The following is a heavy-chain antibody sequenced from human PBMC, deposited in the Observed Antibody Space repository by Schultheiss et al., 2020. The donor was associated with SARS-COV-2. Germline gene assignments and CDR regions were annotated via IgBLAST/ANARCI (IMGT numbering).Heavy chain of an antibody. J-gene: IGHJ5*02. D-gene: IGHD7-27*01. Sequence: SETLSLTCTVSGGSISSSGYYWSWIRQPPGKGLEWIGYIYYSGSTYYNPSLKSRVTISVDTSKNQFSLKLSSVTAADTAVYYCARDPESSYWGQLEFDPWGQGTLVTVSS. CDR3: ARDPESSYWGQLEFDP. CDR2: IYYSGST. CDR1: GGSISSSGYY. V-gene: IGHV4-31*03.